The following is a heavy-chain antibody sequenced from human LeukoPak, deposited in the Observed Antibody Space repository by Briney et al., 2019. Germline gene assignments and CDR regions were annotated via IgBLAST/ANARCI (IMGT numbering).Heavy chain of an antibody. J-gene: IGHJ4*02. CDR1: GGSISSYY. CDR3: ARDIVVVPAAPDY. D-gene: IGHD2-2*01. CDR2: IYYSGST. Sequence: SETLSPTCTVSGGSISSYYWCWIRQPPGKGLEWIGYIYYSGSTNYNPSLKSRVTISVDTSKNQFSLKLSSVTAADTAVYYCARDIVVVPAAPDYWGQGTLVTVSS. V-gene: IGHV4-59*01.